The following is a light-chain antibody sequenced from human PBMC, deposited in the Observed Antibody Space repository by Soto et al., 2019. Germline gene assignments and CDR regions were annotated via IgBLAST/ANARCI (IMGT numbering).Light chain of an antibody. CDR3: QQYNSYAWT. CDR2: KAS. J-gene: IGKJ1*01. CDR1: QIIGAG. V-gene: IGKV1-5*03. Sequence: DTQMTQSPSTLSAPEGDRVTITCRASQIIGAGLACYQQKPGKAPKLLFYKASSLESGVPSRFSGSGSGTEFTLTISSLQPDDFATYYCQQYNSYAWTFGQGTKVEIK.